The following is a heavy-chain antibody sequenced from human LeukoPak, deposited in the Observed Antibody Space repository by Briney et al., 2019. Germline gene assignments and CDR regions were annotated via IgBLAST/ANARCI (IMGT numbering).Heavy chain of an antibody. Sequence: PSETLSLTCAVHGGSFSGYYWSWIRQPPGKGLEWIGEINHSGSTNYNPSLKSRVTISVDTSKNQFSLKLSSVTAADTAVYYCARERRGATYYYGSGSRYYFDYWGQGTLVTVSS. CDR3: ARERRGATYYYGSGSRYYFDY. J-gene: IGHJ4*02. CDR2: INHSGST. V-gene: IGHV4-34*01. CDR1: GGSFSGYY. D-gene: IGHD3-10*01.